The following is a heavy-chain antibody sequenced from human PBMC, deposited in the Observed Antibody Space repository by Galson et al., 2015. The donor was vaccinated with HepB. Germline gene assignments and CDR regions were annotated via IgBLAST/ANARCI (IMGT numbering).Heavy chain of an antibody. CDR2: ISGSGSTT. D-gene: IGHD2-21*01. Sequence: SLRLSCAASGFTFSNLAMNWVRQAPGKGLEWVSSISGSGSTTYYADSVKGRFTISRDNSKSTLYLQMDSLRAEDTAVYYCAKARTSIMWWWDYWGQGTLVTVSS. J-gene: IGHJ4*02. CDR1: GFTFSNLA. CDR3: AKARTSIMWWWDY. V-gene: IGHV3-23*01.